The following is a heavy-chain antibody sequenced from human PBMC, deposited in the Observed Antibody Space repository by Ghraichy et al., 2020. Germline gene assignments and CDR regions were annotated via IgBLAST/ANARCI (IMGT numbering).Heavy chain of an antibody. D-gene: IGHD3-10*01. Sequence: ASVKVSCKVSGYTLTELSMHWVRQAPGKGLEWMGGFDPEDGETIYAQKFQGRVTMTEDTSTDTAYMELSSLRSEDTAVYYCAAHRLWFGEFRFDYWGQGTLVTVSS. CDR3: AAHRLWFGEFRFDY. V-gene: IGHV1-24*01. CDR2: FDPEDGET. J-gene: IGHJ4*02. CDR1: GYTLTELS.